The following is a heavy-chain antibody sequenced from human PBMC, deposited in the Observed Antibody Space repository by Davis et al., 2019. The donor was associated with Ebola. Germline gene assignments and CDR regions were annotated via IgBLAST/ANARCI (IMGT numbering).Heavy chain of an antibody. J-gene: IGHJ6*02. CDR1: GDSVSSNSAA. CDR2: TYYRSKWYN. Sequence: SETLSLTCAISGDSVSSNSAAWNWIRQSPSRGLEWLGRTYYRSKWYNDYAVSVKSRITINPDTSKNQFSLQLNSVTPEDTAVYYCARDRDYYDSSGYYWGLMDVWGQGATVTVSS. D-gene: IGHD3-22*01. CDR3: ARDRDYYDSSGYYWGLMDV. V-gene: IGHV6-1*01.